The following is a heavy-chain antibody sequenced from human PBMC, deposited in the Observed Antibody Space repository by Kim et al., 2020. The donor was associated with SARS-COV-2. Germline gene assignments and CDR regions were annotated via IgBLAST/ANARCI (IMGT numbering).Heavy chain of an antibody. CDR2: AYYIGNT. CDR3: ARHQRYSMGWYGAFYY. V-gene: IGHV4-39*01. Sequence: SETLSLTCTVSGGSLSSSSYYWGWIRQPPGKGLEWIGTAYYIGNTYYNPSLKSRVTISVDTSKNQFSLKLGSVTAADTAVYYCARHQRYSMGWYGAFYY. J-gene: IGHJ6*01. CDR1: GGSLSSSSYY. D-gene: IGHD6-19*01.